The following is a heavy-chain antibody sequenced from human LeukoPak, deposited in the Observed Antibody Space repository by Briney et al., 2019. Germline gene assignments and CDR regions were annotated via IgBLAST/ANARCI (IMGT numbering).Heavy chain of an antibody. CDR2: INPNSGGT. CDR1: GYTLTGYY. J-gene: IGHJ4*02. CDR3: ARGSSGWFRGYYFDY. D-gene: IGHD6-19*01. V-gene: IGHV1-2*06. Sequence: ASVKVSCKASGYTLTGYYMHWARQAPGQGLEWMGRINPNSGGTNYAQKFQGRVTMTRDTSISTAYMELCRLRSDDTAVYYCARGSSGWFRGYYFDYWGQGTLVTVSS.